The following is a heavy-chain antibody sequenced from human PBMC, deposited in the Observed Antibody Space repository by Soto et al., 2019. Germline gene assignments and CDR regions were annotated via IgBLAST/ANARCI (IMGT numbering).Heavy chain of an antibody. CDR3: ARGTRGYSGYDSVNYFDY. V-gene: IGHV1-46*03. CDR2: INPSGGST. D-gene: IGHD5-12*01. J-gene: IGHJ4*02. CDR1: GYTFTSYY. Sequence: ASVKVSCKASGYTFTSYYMHWVRQAPGQGLEWMGIINPSGGSTSHAQKFQGRVTMTRDTSTSTVYMELSSLRSEDTAVYYCARGTRGYSGYDSVNYFDYWGQGTLVTVSS.